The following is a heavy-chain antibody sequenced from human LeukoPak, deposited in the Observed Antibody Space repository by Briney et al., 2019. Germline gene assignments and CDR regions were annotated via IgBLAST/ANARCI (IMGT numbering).Heavy chain of an antibody. J-gene: IGHJ4*02. CDR1: GLTFSSYG. CDR3: ATTRYHDSTGYYLHY. D-gene: IGHD3-22*01. Sequence: PGGSLRLSCAASGLTFSSYGMHGVRQAPGKGPRWVAVISYDENNKYYADSVKGRFTISRDNAKNTLYLQMNSLRAEDTAVYYCATTRYHDSTGYYLHYWGQGTLVTVSS. V-gene: IGHV3-30*03. CDR2: ISYDENNK.